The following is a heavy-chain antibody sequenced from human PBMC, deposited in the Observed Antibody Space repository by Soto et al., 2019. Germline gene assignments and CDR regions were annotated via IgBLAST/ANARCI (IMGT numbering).Heavy chain of an antibody. Sequence: QVHLLESGPGLVKPSETLSLTCEVSGVSISDYYCSWIRQPPGKGLEWIGYMSNSGATHYNASLKSRATISVDTSTNQFSLKLTSVTGGDTAIHCCSSGGRSMYRDWGQGTLVPVSS. J-gene: IGHJ4*02. CDR3: SSGGRSMYRD. D-gene: IGHD3-10*02. CDR2: MSNSGAT. CDR1: GVSISDYY. V-gene: IGHV4-59*01.